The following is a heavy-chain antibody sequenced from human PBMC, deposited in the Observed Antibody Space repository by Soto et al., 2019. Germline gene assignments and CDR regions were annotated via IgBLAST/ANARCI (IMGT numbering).Heavy chain of an antibody. CDR1: GFTFRNYG. Sequence: EVELLESGGGLVQPGGSLRLSCVASGFTFRNYGMGWIRQAPGKGLEWVSGISGSGGFTYYAYSVKGRFTISRDNSKNTLYLQMSSLRAEDTAIYYCAKNRQCRSYYESAGHYDNWGQGTLVTVSS. V-gene: IGHV3-23*01. CDR3: AKNRQCRSYYESAGHYDN. CDR2: ISGSGGFT. J-gene: IGHJ4*02. D-gene: IGHD3-10*01.